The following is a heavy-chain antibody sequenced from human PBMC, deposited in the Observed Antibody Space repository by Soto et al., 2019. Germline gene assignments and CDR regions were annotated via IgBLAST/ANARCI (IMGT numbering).Heavy chain of an antibody. CDR1: GGSISSYY. V-gene: IGHV4-59*01. D-gene: IGHD1-1*01. J-gene: IGHJ3*01. Sequence: QVQLQESGPGLVKPSETLSLTCTVSGGSISSYYWSWIRQPPGKGLEWIGYIYYSGSTNYNPSLKSRVTISVDTSKNQFSLKLSSVTAADTAVYYCAREETTANAFDLWGQGTMVTVSS. CDR3: AREETTANAFDL. CDR2: IYYSGST.